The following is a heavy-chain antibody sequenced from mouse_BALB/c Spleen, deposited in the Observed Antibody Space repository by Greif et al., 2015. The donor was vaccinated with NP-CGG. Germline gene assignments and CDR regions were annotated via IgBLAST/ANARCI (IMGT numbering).Heavy chain of an antibody. D-gene: IGHD3-1*01. CDR3: AKGQLGLRPYCDY. CDR1: GYTFTSYT. Sequence: QVQLQQSGAELARPGASVKMSCKASGYTFTSYTMHWVKQRPGQGLEWIGFINPSSGYTNYNQKFKDKATLTADKSSSTAYMQLSSQTSEDSAVYYCAKGQLGLRPYCDYWGQGTTLTVSS. V-gene: IGHV1-4*01. CDR2: INPSSGYT. J-gene: IGHJ2*01.